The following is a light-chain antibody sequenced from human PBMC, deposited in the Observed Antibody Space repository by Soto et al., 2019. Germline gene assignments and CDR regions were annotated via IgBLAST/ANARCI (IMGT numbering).Light chain of an antibody. CDR2: GNS. V-gene: IGLV1-40*01. CDR1: SSNIGAGYD. J-gene: IGLJ2*01. CDR3: QSYDSSLSGVV. Sequence: QSVLTQPPSVSGAPGQRVTISCTGSSSNIGAGYDVHWYQQLPGTAPKVLIYGNSNRPSGVPDRFSGSKSGTSASLAITGLQAEDEADYYCQSYDSSLSGVVFGGGTKPPS.